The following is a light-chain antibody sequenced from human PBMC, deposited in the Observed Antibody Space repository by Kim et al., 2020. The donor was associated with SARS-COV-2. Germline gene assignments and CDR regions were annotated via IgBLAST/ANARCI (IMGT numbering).Light chain of an antibody. CDR1: KLDDKY. CDR3: QAWDSNTYYV. CDR2: QNT. Sequence: SYELTQPPSVSVSPGQTASITCSGDKLDDKYVCWYQQRPGQSPLLVIYQNTKRPAAIPERFSGSKSGKTATLTITGTQATDEAEYFWQAWDSNTYYVFGTGTKVTVL. J-gene: IGLJ1*01. V-gene: IGLV3-1*01.